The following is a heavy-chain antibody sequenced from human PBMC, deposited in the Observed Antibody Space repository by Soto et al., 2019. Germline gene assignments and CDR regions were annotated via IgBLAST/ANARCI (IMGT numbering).Heavy chain of an antibody. CDR1: GYTFTNSW. J-gene: IGHJ6*04. D-gene: IGHD5-12*01. Sequence: PGESLKISCKASGYTFTNSWIEWVRQLPGKGLEWMGIIYPGDSERTYSPSFQGQVTLSVDKSISTAYLHWNSLKASDTAMYYGARRGLDYYYAMDVWGKGTTVTVSS. CDR2: IYPGDSER. CDR3: ARRGLDYYYAMDV. V-gene: IGHV5-51*01.